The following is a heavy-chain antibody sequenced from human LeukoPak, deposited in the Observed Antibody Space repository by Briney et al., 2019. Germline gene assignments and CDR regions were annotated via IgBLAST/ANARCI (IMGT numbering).Heavy chain of an antibody. CDR3: TSDPLPSTVPTQNYDY. D-gene: IGHD4-11*01. CDR1: GGIFSSYS. Sequence: SVKVSCKASGGIFSSYSISWVRQAPGQGLEWMGGIIPIFGTANYAQRFQGRVTITADESTSTAYMELSSLRSGDTAVYYCTSDPLPSTVPTQNYDYWGQGTLVTVSS. CDR2: IIPIFGTA. J-gene: IGHJ4*02. V-gene: IGHV1-69*13.